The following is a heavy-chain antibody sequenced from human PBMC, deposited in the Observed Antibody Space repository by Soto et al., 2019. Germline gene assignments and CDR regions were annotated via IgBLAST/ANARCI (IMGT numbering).Heavy chain of an antibody. J-gene: IGHJ4*02. Sequence: SLRLSCSASGFTFSSYAMHWVRQAPGKGLEYVSAISSNGGSTYYADSVKGRFTISRDNSKNTLYLQMSSLRAEDTAVYYCVKGPHYYGSGSPDYWGQGTLVTVSS. CDR2: ISSNGGST. D-gene: IGHD3-10*01. CDR1: GFTFSSYA. CDR3: VKGPHYYGSGSPDY. V-gene: IGHV3-64D*06.